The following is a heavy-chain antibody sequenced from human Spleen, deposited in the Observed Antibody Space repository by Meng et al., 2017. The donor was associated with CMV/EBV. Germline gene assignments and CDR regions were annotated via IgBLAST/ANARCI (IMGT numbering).Heavy chain of an antibody. J-gene: IGHJ4*02. Sequence: SVKVSCKASGGTFSSYTISWVRQAPGQGLEWMGRIIPILGIANYAQKFQGRVTITADKSTSTAYTELSSLRSEDTAVYYCARFSGSSHYYDSSGHDYWGQGTLVTVSS. CDR1: GGTFSSYT. CDR3: ARFSGSSHYYDSSGHDY. D-gene: IGHD3-22*01. V-gene: IGHV1-69*02. CDR2: IIPILGIA.